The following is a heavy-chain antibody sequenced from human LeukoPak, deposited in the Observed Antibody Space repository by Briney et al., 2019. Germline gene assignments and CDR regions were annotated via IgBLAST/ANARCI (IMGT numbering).Heavy chain of an antibody. CDR3: AGGPGIAAAGYFDC. J-gene: IGHJ4*02. Sequence: PSETLSLTCAVYRGSFSDYYRTWIRQSPGKGLEWIGEINHSGSTNYNSSLKSRVTISVDPYKKQFSLKLSSVTAADTAVYSCAGGPGIAAAGYFDCWGEGTLVTVS. CDR2: INHSGST. V-gene: IGHV4-34*01. D-gene: IGHD6-13*01. CDR1: RGSFSDYY.